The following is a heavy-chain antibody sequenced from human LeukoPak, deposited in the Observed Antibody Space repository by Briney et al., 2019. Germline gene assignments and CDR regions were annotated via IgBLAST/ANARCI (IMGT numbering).Heavy chain of an antibody. CDR3: ASVDRGWFGVGEY. Sequence: SETLSLTCAVYGGSFSGYYWSWIRQPPGKGLEWIGEINHSGSTNYNPSLKSRVTISVDTSKNQFSLKLTSVTAADTAVYYCASVDRGWFGVGEYWGQGTLVTVSS. CDR2: INHSGST. D-gene: IGHD3-10*01. V-gene: IGHV4-34*01. CDR1: GGSFSGYY. J-gene: IGHJ4*02.